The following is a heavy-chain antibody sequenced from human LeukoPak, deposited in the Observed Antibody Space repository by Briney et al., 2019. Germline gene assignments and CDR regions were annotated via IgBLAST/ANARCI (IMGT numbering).Heavy chain of an antibody. D-gene: IGHD6-13*01. CDR2: IWYDGSNK. CDR1: GFTFSSYG. Sequence: PGGSLRLSCAASGFTFSSYGMHWVRQAPGKGLEWVAVIWYDGSNKYYADSVKGRFTISRDNVKNSVYLQMNSLRAEDTAVYSCARAVAAADSYWGRGTLVTVSS. V-gene: IGHV3-33*03. J-gene: IGHJ4*02. CDR3: ARAVAAADSY.